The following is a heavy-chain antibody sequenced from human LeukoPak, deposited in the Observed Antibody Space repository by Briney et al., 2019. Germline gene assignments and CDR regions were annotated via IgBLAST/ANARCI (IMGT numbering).Heavy chain of an antibody. D-gene: IGHD1-26*01. CDR3: ARLVGDVTTWDC. V-gene: IGHV4-59*01. CDR1: GGSISSYY. Sequence: SETLSLTCTVSGGSISSYYWSWIRQPPGKGLEWIGYIYYSGSTNYNPSLKSRVTISVDTSKNQFSLKLSSVTAADTAVYYCARLVGDVTTWDCWGQGTLVTVSS. CDR2: IYYSGST. J-gene: IGHJ4*02.